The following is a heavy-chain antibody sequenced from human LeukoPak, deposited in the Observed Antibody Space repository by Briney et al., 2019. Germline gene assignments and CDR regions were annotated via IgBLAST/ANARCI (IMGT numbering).Heavy chain of an antibody. CDR1: GGSISSHY. CDR3: ARGGSYYGY. D-gene: IGHD1-26*01. J-gene: IGHJ4*02. CDR2: IYYSGST. Sequence: SETLSLTCSVSGGSISSHYWSWIRQPPGKGLEWIGNIYYSGSTNYNPSLKSRVTISVDTSKSQSSLQLSSVTAADTAVHYCARGGSYYGYWGQGTLVTVSS. V-gene: IGHV4-59*08.